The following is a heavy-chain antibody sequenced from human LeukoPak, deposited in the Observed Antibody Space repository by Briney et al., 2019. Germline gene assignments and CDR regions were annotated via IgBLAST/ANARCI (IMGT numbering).Heavy chain of an antibody. D-gene: IGHD3-10*01. CDR2: ISYDGSNK. CDR3: AKVKYGSGSYYYTDYFDY. CDR1: GFTFSSYG. V-gene: IGHV3-30*18. J-gene: IGHJ4*02. Sequence: GGSLRLSCAASGFTFSSYGMHWVRQAPGKGLEGVAVISYDGSNKYYADSVKGRFTISRDNSKNTLYLQMNSLRAEDTAVYYCAKVKYGSGSYYYTDYFDYWGQGTLVTVSS.